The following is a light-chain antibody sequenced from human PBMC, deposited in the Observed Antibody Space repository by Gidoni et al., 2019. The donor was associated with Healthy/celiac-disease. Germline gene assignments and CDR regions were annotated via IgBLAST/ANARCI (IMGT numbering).Light chain of an antibody. V-gene: IGLV2-14*03. CDR2: DVS. CDR1: SSDVGGYNY. Sequence: QSALPQPASVSGSPGQSITISCTGTSSDVGGYNYVPWYQQHPGKAPKLMIYDVSTRPSGVSNRFSGSKSGNTASLTISGLQAEDEADYYCSSYTSSSTRVFGGGTKLTVL. J-gene: IGLJ2*01. CDR3: SSYTSSSTRV.